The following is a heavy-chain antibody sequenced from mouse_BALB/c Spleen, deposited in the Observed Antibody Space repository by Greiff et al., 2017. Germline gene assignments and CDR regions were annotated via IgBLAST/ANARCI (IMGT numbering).Heavy chain of an antibody. CDR2: INPSSGYT. CDR3: ARSDYDYDYWYFDV. J-gene: IGHJ1*01. Sequence: QVQLQQSAAELARPGASVKMSCKASGYTFTSYTMHWVKQRPGQGLEWIGYINPSSGYTEYNQKFKDKTTLTADKSSSTAYMQLSSLTSEDSAVYYCARSDYDYDYWYFDVWGAGTTVTVSS. D-gene: IGHD2-4*01. CDR1: GYTFTSYT. V-gene: IGHV1-4*02.